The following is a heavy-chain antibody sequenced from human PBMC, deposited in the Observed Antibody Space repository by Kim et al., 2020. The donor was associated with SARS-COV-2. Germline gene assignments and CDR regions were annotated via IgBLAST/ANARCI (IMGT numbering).Heavy chain of an antibody. D-gene: IGHD3-22*01. Sequence: SETLSLTCTVSGGSISSGGYYWSWIRQHPGKGLEWIGYIYYSGSTYYNPSLKSRVTISVDTSKNQFSLKLSSVTAADTAVYYCARGGYYYDSSGYWDDYWGQGTLVTVSS. CDR2: IYYSGST. CDR3: ARGGYYYDSSGYWDDY. V-gene: IGHV4-31*03. J-gene: IGHJ4*02. CDR1: GGSISSGGYY.